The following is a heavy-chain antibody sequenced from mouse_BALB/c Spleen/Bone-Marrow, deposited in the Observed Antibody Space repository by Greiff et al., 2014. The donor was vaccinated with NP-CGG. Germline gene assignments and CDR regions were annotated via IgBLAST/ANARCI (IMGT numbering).Heavy chain of an antibody. CDR3: ASYYYGSSLFAY. V-gene: IGHV14-3*02. Sequence: EVKLQESGAELVKPGASVKLSCTASGLNIKDTYMHWVKQRPEQGLEWIGRIDPANGNTKYDPEFQGKATITADTSSNTAYLQLSSLTSEDTAVYYCASYYYGSSLFAYWGQGTLVTVSA. J-gene: IGHJ3*01. D-gene: IGHD1-1*01. CDR1: GLNIKDTY. CDR2: IDPANGNT.